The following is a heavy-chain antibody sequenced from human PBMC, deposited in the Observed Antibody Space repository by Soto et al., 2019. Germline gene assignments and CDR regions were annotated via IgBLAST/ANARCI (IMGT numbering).Heavy chain of an antibody. D-gene: IGHD1-1*01. J-gene: IGHJ3*02. CDR1: GFTFSSYA. CDR2: ISYDGSNK. CDR3: ARAESCGWKDACDM. Sequence: QVQLVESGGGVVQPGRSLRLSCAASGFTFSSYAMHWVRQAPGKGLEWVAVISYDGSNKYYADSVKGRFTISRDNSKNPMYLQRNSLRVEDSAVYYRARAESCGWKDACDMWGQGTMVTVSS. V-gene: IGHV3-30-3*01.